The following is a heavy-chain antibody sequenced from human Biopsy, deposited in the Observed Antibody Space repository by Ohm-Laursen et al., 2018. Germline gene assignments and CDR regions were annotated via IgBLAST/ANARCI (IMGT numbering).Heavy chain of an antibody. Sequence: TLSLTCTVSGGSISSSSTYYWAWLRQPPGKGLEWNGSIYNTETTFYNPSLKSRVTISIDTSTNQFSLKVSSVTAADTALYFCARHPTGFWFDPWGHGTLVTVSS. V-gene: IGHV4-39*01. J-gene: IGHJ5*02. CDR1: GGSISSSSTYY. CDR3: ARHPTGFWFDP. CDR2: IYNTETT.